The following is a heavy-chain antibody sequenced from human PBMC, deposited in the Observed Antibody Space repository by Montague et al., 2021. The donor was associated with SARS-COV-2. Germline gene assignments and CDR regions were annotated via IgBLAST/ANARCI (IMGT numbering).Heavy chain of an antibody. Sequence: SETLSLTCTVSGGSIRSYYWSWIRQTPGKGLEWIGYIYYDGSTNYNPSLKSRVTMPVDSSKNQFSLRLSSVTAADTAVYYCARYGGYFEHWGQGTLVTVSS. J-gene: IGHJ4*02. D-gene: IGHD3-16*01. CDR3: ARYGGYFEH. CDR1: GGSIRSYY. V-gene: IGHV4-59*03. CDR2: IYYDGST.